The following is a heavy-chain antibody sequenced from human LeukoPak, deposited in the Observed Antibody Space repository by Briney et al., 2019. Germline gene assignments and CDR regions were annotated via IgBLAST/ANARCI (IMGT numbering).Heavy chain of an antibody. D-gene: IGHD1-1*01. CDR2: IYYSGST. J-gene: IGHJ4*02. CDR3: ARQRTPGTIGY. Sequence: SETLSLTCTVSGGSISSYYWSWIRQPPGKGLEWIGYIYYSGSTNYNPSLKSRVTISVDTSKNQFSLKLTSVTAADTAVYYCARQRTPGTIGYWGQGTLVTVSS. V-gene: IGHV4-59*08. CDR1: GGSISSYY.